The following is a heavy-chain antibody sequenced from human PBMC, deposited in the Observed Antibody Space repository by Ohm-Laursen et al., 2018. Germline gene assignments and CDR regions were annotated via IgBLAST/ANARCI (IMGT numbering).Heavy chain of an antibody. CDR3: ARDYDSSGHFDY. V-gene: IGHV1-2*02. CDR1: GYTFTGYY. Sequence: SVKVSCKTSGYTFTGYYMHWVRQAPGQGLEWMGWINPNSGGTNYAQKFQGRVTMTRDTSISTAYMELSRLRSDDTAVYYCARDYDSSGHFDYWGQGTLVTVSS. D-gene: IGHD3-22*01. CDR2: INPNSGGT. J-gene: IGHJ4*02.